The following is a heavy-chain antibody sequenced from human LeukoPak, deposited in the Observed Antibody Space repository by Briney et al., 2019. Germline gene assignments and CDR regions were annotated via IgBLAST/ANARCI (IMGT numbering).Heavy chain of an antibody. CDR3: ARGMRGGNAFDI. J-gene: IGHJ3*02. CDR1: GGSFSGYF. D-gene: IGHD3-16*01. V-gene: IGHV4-34*01. CDR2: INHRGST. Sequence: PSETLSLTCAVYGGSFSGYFWSWIRQPPGKGLEWIGEINHRGSTNYNPSLKSRVTISVETSKNQFSLKLSSVTAADTAVYYCARGMRGGNAFDIWGQGTMVTVSS.